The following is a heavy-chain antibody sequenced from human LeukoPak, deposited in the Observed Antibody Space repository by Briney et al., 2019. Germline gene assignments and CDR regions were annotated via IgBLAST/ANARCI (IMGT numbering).Heavy chain of an antibody. CDR3: AADQGGISSRGTFDI. D-gene: IGHD1-14*01. V-gene: IGHV1-58*02. J-gene: IGHJ3*02. CDR1: RFTFTSSA. Sequence: SVKVSCTASRFTFTSSAMQWVRQARGQRLEWIGWIVVGSGNTNYAQKFQERVTITRDMSTSTAYMELSSLRSEDTAVYYCAADQGGISSRGTFDIWGQGTMVTV. CDR2: IVVGSGNT.